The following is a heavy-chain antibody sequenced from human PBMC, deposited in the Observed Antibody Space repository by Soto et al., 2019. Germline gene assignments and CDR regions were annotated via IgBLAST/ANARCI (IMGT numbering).Heavy chain of an antibody. V-gene: IGHV4-30-2*01. CDR3: ARGRGYYGMDV. CDR1: GGSISSGGYS. D-gene: IGHD3-10*01. CDR2: IYHSGST. Sequence: SETLSLTCAVSGGSISSGGYSWSWIRQPPGKGLEWIGYIYHSGSTYYNPSLKSQVTISVDRSKNQFSLKLSSVTAADTAVYYCARGRGYYGMDVWGQGTTVTVSS. J-gene: IGHJ6*02.